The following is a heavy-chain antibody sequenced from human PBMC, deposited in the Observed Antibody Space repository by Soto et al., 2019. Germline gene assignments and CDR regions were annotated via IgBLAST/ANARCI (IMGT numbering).Heavy chain of an antibody. Sequence: QVQLQESGPGLVKPSQTLSLTCTVSGGSISSGGYYWSWIRQHPGKGLEWTGYIYYSGSTYYNPSLKSRVTISVDTSKNQFSLKLSSVTAADTAVYYCARYQPLLYRGNWFDPWGQGTLVTVSS. CDR2: IYYSGST. V-gene: IGHV4-31*03. CDR1: GGSISSGGYY. J-gene: IGHJ5*02. D-gene: IGHD2-2*02. CDR3: ARYQPLLYRGNWFDP.